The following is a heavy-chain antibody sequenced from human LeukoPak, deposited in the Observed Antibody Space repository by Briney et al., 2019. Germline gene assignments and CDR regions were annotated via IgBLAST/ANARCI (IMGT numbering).Heavy chain of an antibody. Sequence: GGSLRLSCAASGNYWMHWVRQAPGKGLVWVSHINGDGSWTTYADSVKGRFTISRDNAKNTLYLQMNSLRVEDTAVYYCARGRPHGNDYWGQGTLVTVSS. D-gene: IGHD4-23*01. V-gene: IGHV3-74*01. CDR2: INGDGSWT. CDR1: GNYW. J-gene: IGHJ4*02. CDR3: ARGRPHGNDY.